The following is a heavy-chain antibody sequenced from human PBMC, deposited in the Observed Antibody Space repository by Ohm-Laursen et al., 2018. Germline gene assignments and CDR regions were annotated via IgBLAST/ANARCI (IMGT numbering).Heavy chain of an antibody. J-gene: IGHJ4*02. CDR2: IDRGGNG. Sequence: SLRLSCSASGFSVSTNYMNWARQAPGKGLEWVSEIDRGGNGYYAESVKGRFTISRDNAKNSLYLQMNSLRAEDTALYYCAKDMDRSGRIVVFDYWGQGTPVTVSS. CDR1: GFSVSTNY. CDR3: AKDMDRSGRIVVFDY. D-gene: IGHD3-22*01. V-gene: IGHV3-53*05.